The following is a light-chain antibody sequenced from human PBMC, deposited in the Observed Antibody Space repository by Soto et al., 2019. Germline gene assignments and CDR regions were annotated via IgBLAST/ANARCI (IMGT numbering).Light chain of an antibody. J-gene: IGKJ5*01. CDR2: DAS. V-gene: IGKV1-39*01. CDR1: QNIDSY. Sequence: PLTQSPASLSAAVGDRVTITCPATQNIDSYLNWYQQRPGKAPKLLIHDASSLQSGVPSRFSGSGSGTDFTLTISSRTPEYFATYYCQQSYSTPRTFGQGTRLEIK. CDR3: QQSYSTPRT.